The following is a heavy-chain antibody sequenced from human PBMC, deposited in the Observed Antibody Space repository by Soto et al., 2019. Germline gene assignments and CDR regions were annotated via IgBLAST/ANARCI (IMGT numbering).Heavy chain of an antibody. J-gene: IGHJ4*02. CDR3: EKVVVAATRHTDFDS. Sequence: TSETLSLTCTVSGCSINGNNYYWACIRQPPGKGLAWIASIYYDGSTYYNPSLKSRVTISIDTSKNQFSLRLRSVTAADTAIYYCEKVVVAATRHTDFDSWGQGTLVTVSS. D-gene: IGHD2-15*01. V-gene: IGHV4-39*01. CDR2: IYYDGST. CDR1: GCSINGNNYY.